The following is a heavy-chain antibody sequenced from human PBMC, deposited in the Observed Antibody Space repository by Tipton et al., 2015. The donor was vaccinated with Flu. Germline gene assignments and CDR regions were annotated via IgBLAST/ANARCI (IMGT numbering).Heavy chain of an antibody. V-gene: IGHV4-38-2*01. CDR1: GFTFSRYA. CDR2: VHESGSG. Sequence: LRLSCAASGFTFSRYAMSWVRQTPGKGLEWIGNVHESGSGYYNPSLRSRVTIAVDRPKNEFSLRLTSVTAADTAVYHCARRDYSNYVSEPRNWFDSWGQGTLVTVSS. CDR3: ARRDYSNYVSEPRNWFDS. J-gene: IGHJ5*01. D-gene: IGHD3-16*01.